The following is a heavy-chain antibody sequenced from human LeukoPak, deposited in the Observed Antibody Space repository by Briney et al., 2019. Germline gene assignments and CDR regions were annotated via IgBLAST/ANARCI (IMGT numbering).Heavy chain of an antibody. CDR2: ITGNGDDT. CDR1: GFTFSTYG. CDR3: ASGVGYDSSGYYDY. V-gene: IGHV3-23*01. J-gene: IGHJ4*02. Sequence: GSSLRLSCVASGFTFSTYGMAWVRQPPGKGLEWISAITGNGDDTYYADSVKGRFTISRDNAKNSLYLQMNSLRAEDTAVYYCASGVGYDSSGYYDYWGQGTLVTVSS. D-gene: IGHD3-22*01.